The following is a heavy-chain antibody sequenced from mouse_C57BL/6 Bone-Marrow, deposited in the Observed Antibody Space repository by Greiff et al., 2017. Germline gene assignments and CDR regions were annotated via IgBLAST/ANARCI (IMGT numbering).Heavy chain of an antibody. Sequence: EVQLVESGGGLVKPGGSLKLSCAASGFTFSSYAMSWVRQTPEKRLAWVATISDGGSYTYYPDNVKGRFTISRDNAKNNLYLQMSHLKSEDTAMYYCARDNYWYFDVWGTGTTVTVSS. CDR3: ARDNYWYFDV. V-gene: IGHV5-4*01. CDR2: ISDGGSYT. CDR1: GFTFSSYA. J-gene: IGHJ1*03.